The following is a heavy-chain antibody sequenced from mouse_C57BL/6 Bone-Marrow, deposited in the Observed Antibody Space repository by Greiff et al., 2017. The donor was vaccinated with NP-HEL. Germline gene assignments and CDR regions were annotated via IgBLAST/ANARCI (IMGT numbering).Heavy chain of an antibody. V-gene: IGHV1-61*01. CDR1: GYNFTSYW. Sequence: VQLQQPGAELVRPGSSVKLSCKASGYNFTSYWMDWVKQRPGQGLEWIGNIYPSNGETDYNQKFKDKATLTVDKSSSTAYIQLSRLTSESSAVYYCARSFYLLAGSSYYYAMDYWGQGTSVTVSS. CDR2: IYPSNGET. J-gene: IGHJ4*01. CDR3: ARSFYLLAGSSYYYAMDY. D-gene: IGHD1-1*01.